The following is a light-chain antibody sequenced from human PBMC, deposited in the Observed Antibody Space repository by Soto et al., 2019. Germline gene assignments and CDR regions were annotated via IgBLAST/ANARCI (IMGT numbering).Light chain of an antibody. CDR1: SSDVGGYNY. Sequence: QSALTQPASVSGSPGQSITISCTGTSSDVGGYNYVSWYQQHPGKAPKLVIYDVNNRPSGVSNRFSASKSGNTASLTVSGLQAEDEADYYCSSYASSSTVVFGGGTKLTVL. CDR3: SSYASSSTVV. J-gene: IGLJ2*01. CDR2: DVN. V-gene: IGLV2-14*03.